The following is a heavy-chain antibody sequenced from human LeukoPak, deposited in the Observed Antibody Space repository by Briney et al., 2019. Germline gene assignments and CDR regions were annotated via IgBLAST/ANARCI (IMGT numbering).Heavy chain of an antibody. CDR3: AKGGPRGTYFDY. CDR2: IRSKKDGEIT. J-gene: IGHJ4*02. CDR1: GFNFNYAW. V-gene: IGHV3-15*01. D-gene: IGHD1-26*01. Sequence: GGSPRLSCAASGFNFNYAWMSWVRQAPGKGLEWVARIRSKKDGEITDYAAPVKGRFSISRDDSKNTVFLQMSILKTEDTAVYYCAKGGPRGTYFDYWGQGNLVTVSS.